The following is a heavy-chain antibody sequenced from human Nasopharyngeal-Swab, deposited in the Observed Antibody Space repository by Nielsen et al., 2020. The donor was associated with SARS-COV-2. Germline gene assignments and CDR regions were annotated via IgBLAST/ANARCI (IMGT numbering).Heavy chain of an antibody. V-gene: IGHV1-18*01. CDR3: ARAMEMATILVGYYYYMDV. Sequence: ASVKVSCKASGGTFSSYAISWVRQAPGQGLEWMGWISAYNGNTNYAQKLQGRVTMTTDTSTSTAYMELRSLRSDDTAVYYCARAMEMATILVGYYYYMDVWGKGTTVTVSS. CDR1: GGTFSSYA. D-gene: IGHD5-24*01. J-gene: IGHJ6*03. CDR2: ISAYNGNT.